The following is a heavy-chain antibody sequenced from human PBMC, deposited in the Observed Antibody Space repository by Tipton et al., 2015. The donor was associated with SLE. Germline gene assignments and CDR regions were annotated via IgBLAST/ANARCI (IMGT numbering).Heavy chain of an antibody. V-gene: IGHV4-4*07. Sequence: TLSLTCTVSGGSISSYYWSWIRQPPGKGLEWIGRIYTSGSTNYNPSLKSRVTISVETSKNQISLKLSSVTAADTAVYYCARTGIVVVPAINYYYYFGMDVWGQGTSVTVSS. CDR1: GGSISSYY. D-gene: IGHD2-2*01. CDR2: IYTSGST. CDR3: ARTGIVVVPAINYYYYFGMDV. J-gene: IGHJ6*02.